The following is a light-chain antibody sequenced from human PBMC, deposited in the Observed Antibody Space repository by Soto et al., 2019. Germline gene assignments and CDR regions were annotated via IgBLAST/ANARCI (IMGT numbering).Light chain of an antibody. V-gene: IGLV1-40*01. Sequence: QSVLTQPPSVSGAPGQRVTLSCTWSSSNIGAGYDVHWYQPLPGTAPRLLIHGNVNRPSGVPDRFSVSESGTSASLAITGLQGEDSTDYYCQSYDLSLSGVVFGGGTKATVL. CDR1: SSNIGAGYD. J-gene: IGLJ2*01. CDR3: QSYDLSLSGVV. CDR2: GNV.